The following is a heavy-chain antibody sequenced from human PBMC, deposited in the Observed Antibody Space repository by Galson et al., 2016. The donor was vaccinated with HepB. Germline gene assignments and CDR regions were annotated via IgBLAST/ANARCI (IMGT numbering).Heavy chain of an antibody. Sequence: SVKVSCKASGYTFTSYDINWVRQATGQGLEWMGQMSPNSGDTGYTQKFQGRVTLTRNTSTSTVYVELSGLKSEDTGGYYCARSPLSIAFVRGGLDYWGQGTLVTVSS. CDR2: MSPNSGDT. J-gene: IGHJ4*02. CDR1: GYTFTSYD. CDR3: ARSPLSIAFVRGGLDY. D-gene: IGHD3-10*02. V-gene: IGHV1-8*01.